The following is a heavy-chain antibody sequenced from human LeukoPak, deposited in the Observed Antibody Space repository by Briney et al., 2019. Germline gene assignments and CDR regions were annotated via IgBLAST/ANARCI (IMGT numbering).Heavy chain of an antibody. D-gene: IGHD1-26*01. CDR2: ISSSSSYI. CDR3: ARDSEWELLGYTDAFDI. J-gene: IGHJ3*02. V-gene: IGHV3-21*01. CDR1: GFTFISYS. Sequence: GGSLRLSGAASGFTFISYSMNWVRHAPGEGLEWVSSISSSSSYIYYADSVKGRFTISRDNAKNSLYLQMNSLRAEDTAVYYCARDSEWELLGYTDAFDIWGQGTMVTVSS.